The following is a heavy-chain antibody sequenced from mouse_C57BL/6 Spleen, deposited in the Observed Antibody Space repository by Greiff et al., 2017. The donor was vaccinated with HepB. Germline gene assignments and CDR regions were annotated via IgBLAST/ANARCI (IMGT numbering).Heavy chain of an antibody. CDR2: IWSDGST. CDR3: ARQEDYYAMDY. J-gene: IGHJ4*01. CDR1: GFSFTSYG. V-gene: IGHV2-6-1*01. Sequence: VQLVESGPGLVAPSQSLSITCTVSGFSFTSYGVHWVRQPPGKGLEWLVVIWSDGSTTYNSALKSRLCIIKDNSKSQVFLKMSSLQTDDTDMYYCARQEDYYAMDYWGQGTSVTVSS.